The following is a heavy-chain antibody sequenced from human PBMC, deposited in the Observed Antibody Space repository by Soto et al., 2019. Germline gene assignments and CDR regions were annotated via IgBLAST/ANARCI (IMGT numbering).Heavy chain of an antibody. V-gene: IGHV3-74*01. Sequence: EVQLVESGGGLVQPGGSLRLSCAASGLTFSSFWRHWVRQAPGMGLAWVSRISSDEFTTTYADSVKGRFTISRDNAKNTLYLQMNSLRAEDTVVYYCARVHYCSSSCCYSWFDRWGQGTLVTVSS. CDR2: ISSDEFTT. J-gene: IGHJ5*02. CDR1: GLTFSSFW. CDR3: ARVHYCSSSCCYSWFDR. D-gene: IGHD2-2*01.